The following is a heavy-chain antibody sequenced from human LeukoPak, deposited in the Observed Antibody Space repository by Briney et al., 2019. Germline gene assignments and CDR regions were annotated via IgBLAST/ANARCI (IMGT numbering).Heavy chain of an antibody. CDR3: ATIKRGNIFGYFDF. CDR1: GASMNTHY. D-gene: IGHD5-18*01. V-gene: IGHV4-59*11. CDR2: MLDTVTA. Sequence: SETLSLTCAVSGASMNTHYWSWIRQPPGKGLEWIGYMLDTVTAKDNPSLKSRFTLSADTSKNQFSLRLTSVTAADTAVYYCATIKRGNIFGYFDFWGQGIPVTVSS. J-gene: IGHJ4*02.